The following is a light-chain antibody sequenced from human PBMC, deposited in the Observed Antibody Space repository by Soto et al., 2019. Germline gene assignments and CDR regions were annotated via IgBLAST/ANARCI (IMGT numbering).Light chain of an antibody. J-gene: IGLJ7*01. Sequence: QSVLTQPASVSGSLGQSITVSCTGTSSDVGAYDYVSWYQQHPGKAPKLMIYEVSNRPSGISNRFSASKSGNTASLIISGLQADDEADYYCSSYTSSSTAVFGGGTQLTVL. CDR1: SSDVGAYDY. CDR2: EVS. V-gene: IGLV2-14*01. CDR3: SSYTSSSTAV.